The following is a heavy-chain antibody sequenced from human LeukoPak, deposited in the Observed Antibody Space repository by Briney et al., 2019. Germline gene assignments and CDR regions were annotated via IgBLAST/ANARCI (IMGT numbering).Heavy chain of an antibody. CDR2: MNPNSGNT. J-gene: IGHJ4*02. V-gene: IGHV1-8*02. CDR1: GYTFTSYD. D-gene: IGHD4-23*01. CDR3: ASNMDYGGNSGDY. Sequence: ASVKVSCKASGYTFTSYDINWVRQATGQGLEWMGWMNPNSGNTGYVQKFQGRVTMTRDTSISTAYMELSSLRSEDTAIYYCASNMDYGGNSGDYWGQGTLVTVSS.